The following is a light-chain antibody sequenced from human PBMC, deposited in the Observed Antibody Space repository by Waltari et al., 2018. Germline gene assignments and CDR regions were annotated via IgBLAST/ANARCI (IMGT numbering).Light chain of an antibody. CDR3: MQGTHWPPS. Sequence: DVVMTQSPLSLPVTLGQPVSISCRSSQSLVQRDGSTYLNWFHQRPGQSPRRLIYRVSNRDSGVPDRFSGSGSGSDFTLIISRVEAEDVGVYFCMQGTHWPPSFGGGTKVEIK. J-gene: IGKJ4*01. V-gene: IGKV2-30*02. CDR2: RVS. CDR1: QSLVQRDGSTY.